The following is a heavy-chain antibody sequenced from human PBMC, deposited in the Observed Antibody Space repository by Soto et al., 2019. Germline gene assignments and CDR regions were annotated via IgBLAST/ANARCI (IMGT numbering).Heavy chain of an antibody. D-gene: IGHD3-3*01. CDR2: IYNSGGT. CDR1: GGSISSNNYY. Sequence: SETLSLTCTVSGGSISSNNYYWGWIRQPPGKGMEWIGSIYNSGGTFYNPSLKSRVTISVDTSKNQFSLKLSSVTAADTAVYFCARLLPADYDFWSGYPKDATFDCWGQGTLVTVSS. V-gene: IGHV4-39*01. J-gene: IGHJ4*02. CDR3: ARLLPADYDFWSGYPKDATFDC.